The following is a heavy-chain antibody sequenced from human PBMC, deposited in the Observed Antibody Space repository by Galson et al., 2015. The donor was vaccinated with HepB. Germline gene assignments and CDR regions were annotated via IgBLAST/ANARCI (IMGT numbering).Heavy chain of an antibody. CDR2: IIPIFGTA. D-gene: IGHD2-2*01. Sequence: SVEVSCKASGGTFSSYAISWVRQAPGQGLEWMGGIIPIFGTANYAQKFQGRVTITADESTSTAYMELSSLRSEDTAVYYCARDGCSSTSCIYHWYFDLWGRGTLVTVSS. J-gene: IGHJ2*01. V-gene: IGHV1-69*13. CDR1: GGTFSSYA. CDR3: ARDGCSSTSCIYHWYFDL.